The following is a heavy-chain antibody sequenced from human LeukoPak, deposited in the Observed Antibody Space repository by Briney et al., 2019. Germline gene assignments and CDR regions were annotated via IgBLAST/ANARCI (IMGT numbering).Heavy chain of an antibody. V-gene: IGHV4-34*01. D-gene: IGHD2-21*02. CDR1: GGSFSGYY. Sequence: PSETLSLTCAVYGGSFSGYYWSLIRQPPGKGLEWIGEINHSGSTNYNPSLKSRVTISVDTSKNQFSLKLSSVTAADTAVYYCARGMYCGGDCSPAARWFDPWGQGTLVTVSS. CDR2: INHSGST. CDR3: ARGMYCGGDCSPAARWFDP. J-gene: IGHJ5*02.